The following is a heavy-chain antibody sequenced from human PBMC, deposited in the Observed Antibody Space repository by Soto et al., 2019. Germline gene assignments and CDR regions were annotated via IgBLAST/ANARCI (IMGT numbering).Heavy chain of an antibody. CDR2: ISAYNGNT. CDR3: ARDVGANGD. Sequence: ASVKVSCKSSGYTFTSYGISWVRQAPGQGLEWMGWISAYNGNTNYAQKFQGRVTITRDTSASTAYMELSSLRSEDTAVYYCARDVGANGDWGQGTLATVCS. D-gene: IGHD1-26*01. J-gene: IGHJ4*02. CDR1: GYTFTSYG. V-gene: IGHV1-18*01.